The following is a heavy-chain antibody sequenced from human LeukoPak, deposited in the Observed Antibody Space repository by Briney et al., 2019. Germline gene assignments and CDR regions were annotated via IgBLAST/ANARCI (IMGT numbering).Heavy chain of an antibody. Sequence: ASVKVSCKASGGTLSSYAISWVRQAPGQGLEWMGRIIPIFGTANYAQKFQGRVTITTDESTSTAYMELSSLRSEDTAVYYCARERYCSSTSCYAFDYWGQGTLVTVSS. CDR3: ARERYCSSTSCYAFDY. D-gene: IGHD2-2*01. CDR1: GGTLSSYA. J-gene: IGHJ4*02. CDR2: IIPIFGTA. V-gene: IGHV1-69*05.